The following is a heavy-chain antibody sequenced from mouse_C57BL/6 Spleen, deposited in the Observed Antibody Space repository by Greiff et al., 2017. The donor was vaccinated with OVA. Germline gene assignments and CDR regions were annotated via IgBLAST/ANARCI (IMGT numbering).Heavy chain of an antibody. CDR2: IWRGGST. D-gene: IGHD2-5*01. Sequence: VQLKESGPGLVQPSQSLSITCTVSGFSLTSYGVHWVRQSPGKGLEWLGVIWRGGSTDYNAAFISRLSISKDNSKSQVFFKMNSLQADDTAIYYWARNYHYSNWYFDVWGTGTTVTVSS. V-gene: IGHV2-2*01. CDR1: GFSLTSYG. CDR3: ARNYHYSNWYFDV. J-gene: IGHJ1*03.